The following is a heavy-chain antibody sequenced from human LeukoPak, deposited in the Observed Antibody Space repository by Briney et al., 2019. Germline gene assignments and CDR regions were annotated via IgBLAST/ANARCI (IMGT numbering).Heavy chain of an antibody. D-gene: IGHD3-22*01. CDR2: ISYDGSNK. V-gene: IGHV3-30*04. Sequence: GRSLRLSCAASGFTFSSYAMHWVRQAPGKGLEWVAVISYDGSNKYYADSVKGRFTISRDNSKNTLYLQMNSLRAEDTAAYYCARDLGQYYDTSDNWFDPWGQGTLVTVSS. J-gene: IGHJ5*02. CDR3: ARDLGQYYDTSDNWFDP. CDR1: GFTFSSYA.